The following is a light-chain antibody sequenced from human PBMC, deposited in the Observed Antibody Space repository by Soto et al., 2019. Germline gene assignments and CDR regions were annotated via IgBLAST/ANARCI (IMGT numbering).Light chain of an antibody. J-gene: IGLJ3*02. CDR3: QVWDSSSAHPV. Sequence: SYELTQPPSVSVAPRKTARITCGGNNIGSKSVHWYQQKPGQAPVLVIYYDSDRPSGIPERFSGSNSGNTATLTISRVEAGDEADYYCQVWDSSSAHPVFGGGTKLTVL. V-gene: IGLV3-21*04. CDR1: NIGSKS. CDR2: YDS.